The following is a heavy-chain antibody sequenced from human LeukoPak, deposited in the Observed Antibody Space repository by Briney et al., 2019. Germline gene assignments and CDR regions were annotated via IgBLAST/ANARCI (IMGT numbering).Heavy chain of an antibody. J-gene: IGHJ4*02. CDR1: GGSISSGSYY. D-gene: IGHD6-13*01. Sequence: SQTLSLTCTVSGGSISSGSYYWSWIRQPAGKGLEWIGRIYTSGSTNYNPSLKSRVTISVDTSKNQFSLKLSSVTAADTAVYYCARGSAWIAARLDYWGQGTLVTVSS. CDR3: ARGSAWIAARLDY. CDR2: IYTSGST. V-gene: IGHV4-61*02.